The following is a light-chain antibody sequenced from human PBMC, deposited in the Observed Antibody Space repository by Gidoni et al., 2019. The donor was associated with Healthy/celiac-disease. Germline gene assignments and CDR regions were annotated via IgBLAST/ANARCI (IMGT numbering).Light chain of an antibody. CDR2: GAS. V-gene: IGKV3-20*01. J-gene: IGKJ5*01. CDR3: QQYGSSPRIT. CDR1: QSVSSSY. Sequence: CRASQSVSSSYLAWYQQKPGQAPRLLIYGASSRATGIPDRFSGSGSGTDFTLTISRLEPEDFEVYYCQQYGSSPRITFGQXTRLEIK.